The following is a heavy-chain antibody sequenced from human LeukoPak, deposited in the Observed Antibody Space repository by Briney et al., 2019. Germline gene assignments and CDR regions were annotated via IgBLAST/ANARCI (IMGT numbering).Heavy chain of an antibody. CDR3: ARDGSGYYDTSGYRN. V-gene: IGHV4-59*01. Sequence: SETLSLTCTVSGGSISSYYWSWIRQPPGKGLEWIGYIYYSGSTNYNPSLKSRVTISVDTSKNQFSLKLSSVTAADTAVYYCARDGSGYYDTSGYRNWGQGTLVTVSS. CDR2: IYYSGST. D-gene: IGHD3-22*01. CDR1: GGSISSYY. J-gene: IGHJ4*02.